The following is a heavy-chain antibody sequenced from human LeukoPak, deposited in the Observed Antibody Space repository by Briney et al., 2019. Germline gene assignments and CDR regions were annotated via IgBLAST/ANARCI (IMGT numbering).Heavy chain of an antibody. Sequence: PGGSLRLSCAASGFTFSSYGMHWVRQAPGKGLEWVAVISYDGSNKYYADSVKGRFTISRDNSKNTLYLQMNSLRAEDTAVYYCAKEPYDFWSGYYFDYWGQGTLVTVSS. J-gene: IGHJ4*02. CDR2: ISYDGSNK. V-gene: IGHV3-30*18. CDR3: AKEPYDFWSGYYFDY. D-gene: IGHD3-3*01. CDR1: GFTFSSYG.